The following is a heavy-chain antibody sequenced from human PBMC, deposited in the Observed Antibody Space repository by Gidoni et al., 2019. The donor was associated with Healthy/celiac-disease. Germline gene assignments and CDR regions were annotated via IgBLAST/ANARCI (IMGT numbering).Heavy chain of an antibody. CDR1: GGSISSGGYY. J-gene: IGHJ4*02. CDR2: IYYSGST. V-gene: IGHV4-31*03. CDR3: ASMITFGGVIVD. Sequence: QVQLQESGPGLVKPSQTLSLTCTVSGGSISSGGYYWSWLRQHPGKGLEWIGYIYYSGSTYYNPSLKSRVTISVDTSKNQFSLKLSSVTAADMAVYYCASMITFGGVIVDWGQGTLVTVSS. D-gene: IGHD3-16*02.